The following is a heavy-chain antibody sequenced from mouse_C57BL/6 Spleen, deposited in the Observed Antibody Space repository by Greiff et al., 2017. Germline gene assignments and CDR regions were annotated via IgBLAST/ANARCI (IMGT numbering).Heavy chain of an antibody. D-gene: IGHD4-1*01. CDR3: SRGRWDGY. J-gene: IGHJ2*01. V-gene: IGHV1-82*01. CDR1: GYAFSSSW. CDR2: IYPGDGDT. Sequence: VKLMESGPELVKPGASVKISCKASGYAFSSSWMNWVKQRPGKGLEWIGRIYPGDGDTNYNGKFKGKATLTAAKSSSPAYMQLSSLTSEDSAVYFCSRGRWDGYWGQGTTLTVSS.